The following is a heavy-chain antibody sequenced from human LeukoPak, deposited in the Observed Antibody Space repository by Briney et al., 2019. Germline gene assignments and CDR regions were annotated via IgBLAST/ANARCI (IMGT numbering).Heavy chain of an antibody. J-gene: IGHJ4*02. CDR2: IYYSGST. CDR3: ATPDSSGYDYLY. V-gene: IGHV4-59*08. D-gene: IGHD3-22*01. CDR1: GGSIRSYH. Sequence: SETLSLTCTVSGGSIRSYHWSWIRQPPGKVLEWIGYIYYSGSTNYNPSLKSRVTISLNKSQNQFSLKLSSVTAADTAVYYCATPDSSGYDYLYRGQGTLVTV.